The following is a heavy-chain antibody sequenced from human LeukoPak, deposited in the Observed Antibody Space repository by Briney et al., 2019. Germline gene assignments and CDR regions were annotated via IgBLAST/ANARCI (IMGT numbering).Heavy chain of an antibody. CDR1: GGSISSGGYY. D-gene: IGHD3-10*01. J-gene: IGHJ4*02. V-gene: IGHV4-31*03. Sequence: SETLSLTCTVYGGSISSGGYYWSWIRQHPGKGLEWIGSIYHSGNTYYNPSLKSRVTTSVETSKNRFSLKLSSVTAADTAVYYCARLYYSGTYFDYWGQGTLVTVSS. CDR3: ARLYYSGTYFDY. CDR2: IYHSGNT.